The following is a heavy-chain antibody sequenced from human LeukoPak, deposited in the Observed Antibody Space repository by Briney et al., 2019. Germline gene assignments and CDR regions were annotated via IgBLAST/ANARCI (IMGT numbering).Heavy chain of an antibody. Sequence: SETLSLTCTVSGDXVTSGGYFWTWIRQHPGKRLEWIGYISNSGTTSYNPSLKSRVSISVDTSNNQFSLRLSSVTAADTAVYYCARDVVVTSSPDAFDIWGQGTMVTVSS. CDR1: GDXVTSGGYF. CDR2: ISNSGTT. D-gene: IGHD2-21*02. V-gene: IGHV4-31*03. J-gene: IGHJ3*02. CDR3: ARDVVVTSSPDAFDI.